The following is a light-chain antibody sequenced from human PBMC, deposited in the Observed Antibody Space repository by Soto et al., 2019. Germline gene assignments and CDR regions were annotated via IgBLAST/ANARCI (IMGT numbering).Light chain of an antibody. V-gene: IGKV3-15*01. CDR2: GAS. CDR3: QQYNNWIT. J-gene: IGKJ5*01. Sequence: EIVMTQSPATLSVSPGERATLSCRASQSVSSNLAWYQQKPGQAPMLLIYGASTRATGIPARCSGSGSGTEFTLTISSLQSEDFAVYYCQQYNNWITFGQGTRLEIK. CDR1: QSVSSN.